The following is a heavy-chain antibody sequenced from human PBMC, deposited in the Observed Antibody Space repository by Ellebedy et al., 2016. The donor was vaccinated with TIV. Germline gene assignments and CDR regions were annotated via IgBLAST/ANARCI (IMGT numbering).Heavy chain of an antibody. V-gene: IGHV3-23*01. D-gene: IGHD6-13*01. Sequence: GGSLRLSXPASAFTFSSYALSWVRQAPGKGLEWVSGITSSGGSTYNADSVKGRITTPRDNSKNTLYLKMNSLRAGDTAVYYCAKHNTWYGCLIDSWGQGTVVTVSS. CDR2: ITSSGGST. CDR3: AKHNTWYGCLIDS. J-gene: IGHJ4*02. CDR1: AFTFSSYA.